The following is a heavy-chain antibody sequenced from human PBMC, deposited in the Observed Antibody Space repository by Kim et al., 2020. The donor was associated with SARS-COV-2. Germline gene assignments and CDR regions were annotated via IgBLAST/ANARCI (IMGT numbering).Heavy chain of an antibody. CDR1: GFTFSGYS. J-gene: IGHJ4*01. V-gene: IGHV3-21*01. D-gene: IGHD3-22*01. CDR3: AQSINYYDSLVYSNYFD. CDR2: ITTSSRNI. Sequence: GGSLRLSCAASGFTFSGYSMDWVRQAPGKGLEWVASITTSSRNIYYADSLKGLFTISRDNAQNSLFLQMNSLRAEDTAVYYCAQSINYYDSLVYSNYFD.